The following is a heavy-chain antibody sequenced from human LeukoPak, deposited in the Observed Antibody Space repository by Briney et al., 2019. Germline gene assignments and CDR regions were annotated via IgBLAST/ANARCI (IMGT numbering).Heavy chain of an antibody. CDR1: GGSISSYY. D-gene: IGHD3-16*01. V-gene: IGHV4-59*01. J-gene: IGHJ5*02. CDR3: ARDLIRFDP. CDR2: IYYSGGT. Sequence: SETLSLTCTVSGGSISSYYWSWLRQPPGKGLEWIGYIYYSGGTNYNPSLKSRVTISVDTSKNQFSLKLSSVTAADTAVYYCARDLIRFDPWGQGTLVTVSS.